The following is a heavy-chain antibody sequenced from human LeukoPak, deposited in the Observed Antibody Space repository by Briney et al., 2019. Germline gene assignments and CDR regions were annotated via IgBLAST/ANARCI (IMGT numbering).Heavy chain of an antibody. J-gene: IGHJ4*02. CDR1: GFTFSTST. Sequence: PGGSLRLSCAASGFTFSTSTMHWVRQAPGKGLEWVAVISYDGSNKFYADSVKGRFAISRDNSKNTLYLQMNSLRAEDTAVYYCAKRSGYSSGWHTIDYWGQGTLVTVSS. V-gene: IGHV3-30-3*02. CDR2: ISYDGSNK. D-gene: IGHD6-19*01. CDR3: AKRSGYSSGWHTIDY.